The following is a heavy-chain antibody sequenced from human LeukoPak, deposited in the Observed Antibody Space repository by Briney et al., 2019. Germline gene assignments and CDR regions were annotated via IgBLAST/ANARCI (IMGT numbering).Heavy chain of an antibody. Sequence: SQTLSLTCTVSGGSISSGGYYWSWIRQPPGKGLEWIGYIYHSGSTYYNPSLKSRVTISVDRSKNQFSLKLSSVTAADTAVYYCARHQYELLNYYFDYWGQGTLVTVSS. J-gene: IGHJ4*02. CDR3: ARHQYELLNYYFDY. CDR2: IYHSGST. V-gene: IGHV4-30-2*02. CDR1: GGSISSGGYY. D-gene: IGHD2-15*01.